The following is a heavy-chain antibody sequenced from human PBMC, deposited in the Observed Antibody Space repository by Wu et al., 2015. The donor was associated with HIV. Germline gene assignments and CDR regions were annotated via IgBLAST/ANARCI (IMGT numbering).Heavy chain of an antibody. CDR3: TTLRGGYYAGSDIPAAFDI. D-gene: IGHD3-10*01. V-gene: IGHV1-24*01. CDR2: FDPKDGEI. CDR1: GYTFTGYY. Sequence: QVQLVQSGPEVEKPGASVWVSCKASGYTFTGYYIHWMRQAPGKGLEWMGGFDPKDGEIVYAQNFQGRLTMTEDTSTDTAYVELRSLRFEDTAVYYCTTLRGGYYAGSDIPAAFDIWGQGTMVTVSP. J-gene: IGHJ3*02.